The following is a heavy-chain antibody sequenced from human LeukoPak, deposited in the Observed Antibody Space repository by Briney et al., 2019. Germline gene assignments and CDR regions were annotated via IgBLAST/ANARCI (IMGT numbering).Heavy chain of an antibody. Sequence: SETLSLTCTVSGGSISSGDYYWSWIRQPPGKGLEWIGYIYYSGSTNYNPSLKSRVTISVDTSKNQFSLKLSSVTAADTAVYYCARGVDWIWYFDLWGRGTLVTVSS. CDR3: ARGVDWIWYFDL. CDR1: GGSISSGDYY. V-gene: IGHV4-61*08. D-gene: IGHD3/OR15-3a*01. J-gene: IGHJ2*01. CDR2: IYYSGST.